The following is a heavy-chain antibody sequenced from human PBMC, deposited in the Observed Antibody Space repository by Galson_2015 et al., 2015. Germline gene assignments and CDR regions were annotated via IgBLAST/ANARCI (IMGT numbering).Heavy chain of an antibody. CDR3: ARRVVVTHDIGAFDI. V-gene: IGHV3-66*02. Sequence: SLRLSCAASGFTVSSNYMSWVRQAPGKGLEWVSVIYSGGSTYYADSVKGRFTISRDNSKNTLYLQMNSLRAEDTAVYYCARRVVVTHDIGAFDIWGQGTMVTVSS. CDR1: GFTVSSNY. J-gene: IGHJ3*02. CDR2: IYSGGST. D-gene: IGHD4-23*01.